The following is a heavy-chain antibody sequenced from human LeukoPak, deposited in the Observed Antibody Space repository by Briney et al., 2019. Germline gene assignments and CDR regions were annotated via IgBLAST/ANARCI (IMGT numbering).Heavy chain of an antibody. CDR3: ARAPSGTDYYYYYGMDV. V-gene: IGHV1-69*05. J-gene: IGHJ6*02. D-gene: IGHD1-26*01. Sequence: SVKVSCKASGGTFSSYAISWVRQAPGQGLEWMGGIIPIFGTANYAQKFQGRVTMTRDTSTSTVYMELSSLRSEDTVVYYCARAPSGTDYYYYYGMDVWGQGTTVTVSS. CDR2: IIPIFGTA. CDR1: GGTFSSYA.